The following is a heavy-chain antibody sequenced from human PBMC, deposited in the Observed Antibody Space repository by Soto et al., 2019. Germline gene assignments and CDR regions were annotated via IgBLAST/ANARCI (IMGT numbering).Heavy chain of an antibody. D-gene: IGHD2-2*01. J-gene: IGHJ4*02. CDR1: GGSFSGYY. CDR2: INHSGST. Sequence: QVQLQQWGAGLLKPSETLSLTCAVYGGSFSGYYWSWIRQPPGKGLEWIGEINHSGSTNYNPSLKSRVTISVDKFKNQFSLKLRSVTAADTAVYFCARAHPKPGWSSTSCPTYFDYWGQGTLVTVSS. V-gene: IGHV4-34*01. CDR3: ARAHPKPGWSSTSCPTYFDY.